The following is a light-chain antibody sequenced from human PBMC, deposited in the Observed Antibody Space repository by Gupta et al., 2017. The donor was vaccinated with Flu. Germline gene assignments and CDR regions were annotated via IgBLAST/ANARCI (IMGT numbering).Light chain of an antibody. Sequence: SSSNIGNNYVSWYQQFPGTAPKLLIYENNKRPSGIPDRFSGSKSGTSATLGITGLQTGDEADYYCGTWDSSLSAWLFGGGTTLTVL. CDR3: GTWDSSLSAWL. CDR1: SSNIGNNY. J-gene: IGLJ3*02. V-gene: IGLV1-51*02. CDR2: ENN.